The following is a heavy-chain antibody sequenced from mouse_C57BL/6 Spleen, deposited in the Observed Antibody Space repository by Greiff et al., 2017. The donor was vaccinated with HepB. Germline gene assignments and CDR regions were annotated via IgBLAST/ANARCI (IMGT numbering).Heavy chain of an antibody. CDR1: GYTFTDYY. Sequence: VQLQQSGPELVKPGASVKMSCKASGYTFTDYYMHWVKQSHGKSLEWIGYIYPNNGGNGYNQKFKGKATLTVDKSSSTAYMGLRSLTSEDSAVYYCARRGGSSYLYAMDYWGQGTSVTVSS. V-gene: IGHV1-34*01. CDR3: ARRGGSSYLYAMDY. CDR2: IYPNNGGN. D-gene: IGHD1-1*01. J-gene: IGHJ4*01.